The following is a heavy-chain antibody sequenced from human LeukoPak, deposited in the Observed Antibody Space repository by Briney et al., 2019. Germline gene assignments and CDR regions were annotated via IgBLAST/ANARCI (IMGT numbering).Heavy chain of an antibody. Sequence: SETLSLTCTVSGGSISSYHWSWIRQPPGKGLEWIGNIFYSGSTYYSPSLKSRVTISLDTSRNQFSLKLTSVTAADTAVYYCAKSNGYGLVDIWGQGTMVTVSS. V-gene: IGHV4-59*12. CDR1: GGSISSYH. CDR3: AKSNGYGLVDI. CDR2: IFYSGST. J-gene: IGHJ3*02. D-gene: IGHD3-10*01.